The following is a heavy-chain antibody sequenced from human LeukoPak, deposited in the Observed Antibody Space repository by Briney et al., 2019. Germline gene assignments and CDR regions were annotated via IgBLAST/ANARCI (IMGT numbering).Heavy chain of an antibody. D-gene: IGHD3-22*01. CDR3: ARSDYYDSSGNLAGAFDI. V-gene: IGHV6-1*01. J-gene: IGHJ3*02. CDR2: TCYRSKWYN. Sequence: SQTLSLTCAISGDSVSSNSAAWNWIRQSPSRGLEWLGRTCYRSKWYNDYAVSVKSRITINPDTSKNQFSLQLNSVTPEDTAVYYCARSDYYDSSGNLAGAFDIWGQGTMVTVSS. CDR1: GDSVSSNSAA.